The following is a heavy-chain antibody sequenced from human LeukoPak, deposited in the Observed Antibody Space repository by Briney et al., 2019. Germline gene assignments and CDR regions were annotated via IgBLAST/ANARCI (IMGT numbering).Heavy chain of an antibody. CDR1: GFTFSSYA. D-gene: IGHD2-15*01. J-gene: IGHJ4*02. Sequence: GGSLRLSCAASGFTFSSYAMSWVRQAPGKGLEWVSASSGSGGSTYYVDSVKGRFTISRDNSKNTLYLQMNSLRAEDTAVYYCAIYLSRGYCSGGSCPLDYWGQGTLVTVSS. CDR2: SSGSGGST. CDR3: AIYLSRGYCSGGSCPLDY. V-gene: IGHV3-23*01.